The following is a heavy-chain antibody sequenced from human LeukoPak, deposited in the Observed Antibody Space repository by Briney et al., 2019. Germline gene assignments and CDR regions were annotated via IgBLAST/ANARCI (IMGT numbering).Heavy chain of an antibody. Sequence: GASVKVSCKASGGIFSNHAVTWVRQAPGQGLEWMGRIIPMIGTAKYAQKFQGRVTFTADTSTSTAYMELRSLRSDDTAVYYCARETGIAVAGQVLGSRWFDPWGQGTLVTVSS. CDR2: IIPMIGTA. CDR1: GGIFSNHA. V-gene: IGHV1-69*04. CDR3: ARETGIAVAGQVLGSRWFDP. J-gene: IGHJ5*02. D-gene: IGHD6-19*01.